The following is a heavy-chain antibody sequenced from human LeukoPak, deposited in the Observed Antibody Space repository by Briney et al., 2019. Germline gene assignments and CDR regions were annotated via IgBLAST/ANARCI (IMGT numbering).Heavy chain of an antibody. CDR3: ARDKAHSYGRYFDP. Sequence: SETLSLTCSVAAGSTSTYYWNWIWQTPGEGLEWIGHISNGNTDYKPSLKSRVTISVDTSKNQFSLRLTSVTAADTAVYYCARDKAHSYGRYFDPWGQGALVIVSS. CDR2: ISNGNT. V-gene: IGHV4-59*01. CDR1: AGSTSTYY. D-gene: IGHD5-18*01. J-gene: IGHJ5*02.